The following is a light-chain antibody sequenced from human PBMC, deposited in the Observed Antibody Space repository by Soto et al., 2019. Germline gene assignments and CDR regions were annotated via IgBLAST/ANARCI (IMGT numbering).Light chain of an antibody. CDR3: QQYGSSPT. CDR1: QSVXXXX. Sequence: EIVLTQSPGTLSLSPGERAXXXXXXSQSVXXXXXXXXXXXXXXXXXLLIYGASSRATGIPDRFSGSGSGTDFTLTISRLEPEDFAVYYCQQYGSSPTFGQGTKVDIK. V-gene: IGKV3-20*01. J-gene: IGKJ1*01. CDR2: GAS.